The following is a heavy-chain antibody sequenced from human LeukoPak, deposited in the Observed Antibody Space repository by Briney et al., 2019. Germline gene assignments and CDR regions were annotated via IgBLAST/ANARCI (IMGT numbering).Heavy chain of an antibody. Sequence: PGGSLRLSCAASGFTFSSYGMHWVRQAPGKGLEWVAVIWYDGGNKYYADSVKGRFTISRDNSKNTLYLQMNSLRAEDTAVYYCAKVKPTYSSSWYFDYWGQGTLVTVSS. J-gene: IGHJ4*02. CDR3: AKVKPTYSSSWYFDY. CDR2: IWYDGGNK. CDR1: GFTFSSYG. V-gene: IGHV3-33*06. D-gene: IGHD6-13*01.